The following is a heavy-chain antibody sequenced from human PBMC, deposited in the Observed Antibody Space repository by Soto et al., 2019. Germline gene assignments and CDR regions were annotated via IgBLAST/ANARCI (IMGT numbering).Heavy chain of an antibody. D-gene: IGHD3-10*01. CDR1: GFTFSSYW. Sequence: GGSLRLSCAASGFTFSSYWMHWVRQAPGKGLVWVSRINSDGSSTTYADSVRGRFTISRDNAKNTLDLQMNSLRADDTAVYYCAREPATDYGSGTYYDDWGQGTLVTVSS. CDR2: INSDGSST. CDR3: AREPATDYGSGTYYDD. J-gene: IGHJ4*02. V-gene: IGHV3-74*03.